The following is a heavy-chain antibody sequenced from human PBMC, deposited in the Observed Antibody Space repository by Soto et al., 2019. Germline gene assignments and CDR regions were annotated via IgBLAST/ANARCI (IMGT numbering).Heavy chain of an antibody. D-gene: IGHD3-9*01. Sequence: GGSLRLSCAASGFTFSSYGMHWVRQAPGKGLEWVAVIWYDGSNKYYADSVKGRFTISRDNSKNTLYLQMNSLRAEDTAVYYCARDIYDILTGPPPTNDDYYYGMDVWGQGTTVTVSS. CDR3: ARDIYDILTGPPPTNDDYYYGMDV. CDR2: IWYDGSNK. V-gene: IGHV3-33*01. CDR1: GFTFSSYG. J-gene: IGHJ6*02.